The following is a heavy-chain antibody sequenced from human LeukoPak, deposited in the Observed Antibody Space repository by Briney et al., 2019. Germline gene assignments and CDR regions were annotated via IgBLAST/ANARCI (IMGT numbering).Heavy chain of an antibody. D-gene: IGHD6-19*01. CDR2: INPNSGGT. V-gene: IGHV1-2*02. CDR1: GYTFTGYY. CDR3: AREGVAGTGSYYFDY. J-gene: IGHJ4*02. Sequence: ASVKVSCKASGYTFTGYYMHWVRQAPGQGLEWMGWINPNSGGTNYAQKFQGRVTMTRDTSISTAYMELSRLRSDDTAVDYCAREGVAGTGSYYFDYWGQGTLVTVSS.